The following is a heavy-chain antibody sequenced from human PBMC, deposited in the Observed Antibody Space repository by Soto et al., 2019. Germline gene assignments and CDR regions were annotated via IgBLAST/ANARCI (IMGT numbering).Heavy chain of an antibody. V-gene: IGHV3-74*01. J-gene: IGHJ6*02. CDR1: GFTFSSYW. CDR3: ARANRSPGYCSGGSCYGTNYYYYGMDV. Sequence: GGSLRLSCAASGFTFSSYWMHWVRQAPGKGLVWVSRINSDGSSTSYADSVKGRFTISRDNAKNTLYLQMNSLRAEDTAVYYCARANRSPGYCSGGSCYGTNYYYYGMDVWGQGTTVTVSS. CDR2: INSDGSST. D-gene: IGHD2-15*01.